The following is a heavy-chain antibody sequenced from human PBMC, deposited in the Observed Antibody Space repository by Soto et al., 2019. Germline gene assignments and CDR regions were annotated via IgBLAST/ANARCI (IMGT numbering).Heavy chain of an antibody. CDR1: GGSISSSSYY. Sequence: QLQLQESGPGLVKPSETLSLTCTVSGGSISSSSYYWGWIRQPPGKGLEWIGSIYYSGSTYYNPSLKSRVTISVDTSKNQFSLKLSSVTAADTAVYYCARIIGSGYYYWGGVKDYWGQGTLVTVSS. J-gene: IGHJ4*02. CDR3: ARIIGSGYYYWGGVKDY. CDR2: IYYSGST. D-gene: IGHD3-22*01. V-gene: IGHV4-39*01.